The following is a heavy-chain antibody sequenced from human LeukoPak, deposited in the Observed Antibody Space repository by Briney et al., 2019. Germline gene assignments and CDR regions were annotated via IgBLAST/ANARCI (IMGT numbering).Heavy chain of an antibody. Sequence: ASVKVSCKVSGYTFTYYYIHWVRQAPGQGLEWMGWINPNSGGTNYAQKFQGRVTMTRDTSISTAYMELSRLKSDDTAVYYCATESSGSYFDYWGQETLVTVSS. CDR2: INPNSGGT. D-gene: IGHD1-26*01. CDR1: GYTFTYYY. J-gene: IGHJ4*02. V-gene: IGHV1-2*02. CDR3: ATESSGSYFDY.